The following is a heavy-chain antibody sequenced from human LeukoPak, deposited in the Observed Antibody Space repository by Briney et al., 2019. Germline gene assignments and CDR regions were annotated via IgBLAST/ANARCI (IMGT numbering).Heavy chain of an antibody. CDR3: AGANYIWGSYVY. D-gene: IGHD3-16*01. V-gene: IGHV4-4*07. J-gene: IGHJ4*02. CDR2: MSTSGNT. CDR1: GGSISDYF. Sequence: SETLSLTCIVSGGSISDYFWSWIRQPAGKGLEWIGHMSTSGNTNYNPSLRSRVTMSLDTSKNQFPLKVNPVTAADTAVYYCAGANYIWGSYVYWGQGTLVTVSS.